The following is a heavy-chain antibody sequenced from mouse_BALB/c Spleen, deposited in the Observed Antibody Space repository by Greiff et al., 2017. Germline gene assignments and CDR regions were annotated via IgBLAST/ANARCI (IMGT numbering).Heavy chain of an antibody. CDR1: GYSITSDYA. V-gene: IGHV3-2*02. Sequence: EVKLEESGPGLVKPSQSLSLTCTVTGYSITSDYAWNWIRQFPGNKLEWMGYISYSGSTSYNPSLKSRISITRDTSKNQFFLQLNSVTTEDTATYYCARKGYGYPFAYWGQGTLVTVSA. D-gene: IGHD2-2*01. J-gene: IGHJ3*01. CDR2: ISYSGST. CDR3: ARKGYGYPFAY.